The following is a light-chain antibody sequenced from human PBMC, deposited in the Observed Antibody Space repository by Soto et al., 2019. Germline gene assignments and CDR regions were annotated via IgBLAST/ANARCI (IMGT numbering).Light chain of an antibody. CDR1: QSVSSY. CDR3: QQYNNWPPWT. J-gene: IGKJ1*01. CDR2: DAS. Sequence: VLTQSPATLSLSPGERATLSCRASQSVSSYLAWYQQKPGQAPRLLIYDASNRATGIPARFSGSGSGTDFTLTTSSLEPEDFAVYYCQQYNNWPPWTFGQGTKVDIK. V-gene: IGKV3-11*01.